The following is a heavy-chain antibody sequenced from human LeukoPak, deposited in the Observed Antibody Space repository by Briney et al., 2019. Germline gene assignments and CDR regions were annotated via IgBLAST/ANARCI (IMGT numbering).Heavy chain of an antibody. CDR1: GGSFSGYY. D-gene: IGHD2-2*01. CDR2: INHSGST. Sequence: PSETLSLTCAVYGGSFSGYYWSWIRQPPGKGLEWIGEINHSGSTNYNPSLKSRVTISVDTSKNQFSLKLSSVTAADTAVYYCARGRTFRGGWFDPWGQGTLVTVSS. J-gene: IGHJ5*02. CDR3: ARGRTFRGGWFDP. V-gene: IGHV4-34*01.